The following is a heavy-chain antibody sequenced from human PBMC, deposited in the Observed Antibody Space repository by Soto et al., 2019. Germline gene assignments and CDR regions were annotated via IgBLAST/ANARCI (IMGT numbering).Heavy chain of an antibody. Sequence: LGLSCAASGFSFSSYCMHWVRQAPGKGLEGVAVISYDGSNKYYVDSVKGRLTISRDNSKNTLFLQMNSLRADDTAVYYCAKAMDTRDIDYWGQGTLVTVSS. J-gene: IGHJ4*02. V-gene: IGHV3-30*18. CDR1: GFSFSSYC. CDR2: ISYDGSNK. CDR3: AKAMDTRDIDY.